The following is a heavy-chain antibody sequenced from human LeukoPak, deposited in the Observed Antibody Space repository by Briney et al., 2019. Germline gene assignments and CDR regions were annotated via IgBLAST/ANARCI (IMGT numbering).Heavy chain of an antibody. CDR1: GFTFNNYA. CDR2: ISGDGVSP. J-gene: IGHJ4*02. CDR3: AKSDCGSDGCKLLNY. Sequence: GGSLRLSCAASGFTFNNYALTWVRQTPGKGLECVSAISGDGVSPYYADSVRGRFTISRDNSKNTLSLQMNSLRVEDTAIYYCAKSDCGSDGCKLLNYWGQGILVTVSS. D-gene: IGHD2-21*01. V-gene: IGHV3-23*01.